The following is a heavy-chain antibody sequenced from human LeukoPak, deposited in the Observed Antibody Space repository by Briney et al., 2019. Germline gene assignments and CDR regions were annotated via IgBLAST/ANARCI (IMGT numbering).Heavy chain of an antibody. D-gene: IGHD2/OR15-2a*01. J-gene: IGHJ4*02. CDR1: GFTFSTYD. CDR3: ARGPDSMTSFDF. V-gene: IGHV3-30*03. Sequence: QPGRSLRLSCAASGFTFSTYDMHWVRQAPGKGLEWVAVISYDGSDKYYAVSVKGRFTISRDNSKNTLYLQMDSLRAEDTAVYYCARGPDSMTSFDFWGQGTLVTVSS. CDR2: ISYDGSDK.